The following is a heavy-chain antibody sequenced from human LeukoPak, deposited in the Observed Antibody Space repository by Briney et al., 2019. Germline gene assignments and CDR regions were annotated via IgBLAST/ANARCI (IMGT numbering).Heavy chain of an antibody. CDR2: VYYSGST. Sequence: SETLSLTCTVSGGSISYYYWSWIRQPPGKGLEWIGYVYYSGSTNYNPSLKSRVTISVATSKNQFSLKLNSVTAADTAVYYCARTTEGYCRSTSCYGFYYSYYMDVWGKGTTVTISS. CDR1: GGSISYYY. J-gene: IGHJ6*03. V-gene: IGHV4-59*01. CDR3: ARTTEGYCRSTSCYGFYYSYYMDV. D-gene: IGHD2-2*01.